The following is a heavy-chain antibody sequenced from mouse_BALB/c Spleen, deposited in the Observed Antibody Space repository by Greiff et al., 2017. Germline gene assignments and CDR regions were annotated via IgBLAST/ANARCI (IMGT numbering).Heavy chain of an antibody. CDR3: ARSPYGSSPYYAMDY. J-gene: IGHJ4*01. CDR1: GFTFSSYT. V-gene: IGHV5-12-2*01. D-gene: IGHD1-1*01. Sequence: EVMLVESGGGLVQPGGSLKLSCAASGFTFSSYTMSWVRQTPEKRLEWVAYISNGGGSTYYPDTVKGRFTISRDNAKNTLYLQMSSLKSEDTAMYYCARSPYGSSPYYAMDYWGQGTSVTVSS. CDR2: ISNGGGST.